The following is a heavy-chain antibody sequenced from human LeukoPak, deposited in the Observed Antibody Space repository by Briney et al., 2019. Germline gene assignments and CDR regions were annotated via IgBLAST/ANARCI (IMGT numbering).Heavy chain of an antibody. J-gene: IGHJ3*02. D-gene: IGHD2-2*01. CDR2: IIPIFGTA. V-gene: IGHV1-69*13. Sequence: SVKVSCKASGYTFTIYGISWVRQAPGQGLEWMGGIIPIFGTANYAQKFQGRVTITADESTSTAYMELSSLRSEDTAVYYCARGYCSSTSCNDAFDIWGQGTMVTVSS. CDR1: GYTFTIYG. CDR3: ARGYCSSTSCNDAFDI.